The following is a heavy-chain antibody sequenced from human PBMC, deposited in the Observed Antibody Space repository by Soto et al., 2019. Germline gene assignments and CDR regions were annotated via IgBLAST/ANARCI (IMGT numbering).Heavy chain of an antibody. CDR2: IYHSGST. V-gene: IGHV4-4*02. Sequence: SETLSLTCAVSGGSISSSNWWSWVRQPPGKGLEWIGEIYHSGSTNYNPSLKSRVTISVDKSKNQFSLKLSSVTAADTAVYYCARERSEGYYYGSGSSYWFDPWGQGTLVTVSS. J-gene: IGHJ5*02. CDR3: ARERSEGYYYGSGSSYWFDP. CDR1: GGSISSSNW. D-gene: IGHD3-10*01.